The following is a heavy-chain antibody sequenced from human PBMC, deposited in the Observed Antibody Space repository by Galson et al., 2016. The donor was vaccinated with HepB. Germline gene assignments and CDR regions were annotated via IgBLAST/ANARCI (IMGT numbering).Heavy chain of an antibody. Sequence: QSGAEVKKPGSSVKVSCKASGYTFISYVIQWVRQAPGHRLEWMGWINAGNGNTKYSQKFQGRVIIDRDTSASTAYMELSSLRPEDTAIYYCARSPTGFCSRTKCYGFNYLDRWGQGTPVTVSS. V-gene: IGHV1-3*01. D-gene: IGHD2-2*03. CDR1: GYTFISYV. CDR3: ARSPTGFCSRTKCYGFNYLDR. CDR2: INAGNGNT. J-gene: IGHJ4*02.